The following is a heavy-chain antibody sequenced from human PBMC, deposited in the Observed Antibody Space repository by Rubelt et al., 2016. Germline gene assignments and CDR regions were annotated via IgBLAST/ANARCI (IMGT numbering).Heavy chain of an antibody. D-gene: IGHD4-23*01. CDR2: IDPSDSYT. V-gene: IGHV5-10-1*01. CDR1: GYSFTSYW. Sequence: EVQLVQSGAEVKKPGESLRISCKGSGYSFTSYWISWVRQMPGKGLEWMGRIDPSDSYTNYSPSFQGHVTISADQSISTAYLQWSSLKASDTAMYYCARHAGDGGNSEDWFDPWGQGTLVTVSS. CDR3: ARHAGDGGNSEDWFDP. J-gene: IGHJ5*02.